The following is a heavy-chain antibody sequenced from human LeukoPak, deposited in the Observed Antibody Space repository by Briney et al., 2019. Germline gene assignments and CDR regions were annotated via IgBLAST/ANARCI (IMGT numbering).Heavy chain of an antibody. Sequence: GGSLRLSCAASGFTVSSNYMSWVRQAPGKGLEWVSVIYSGGSTYYADSVKGRFTISRDNSKNTLYLQMNSLRAEDTAVYYCARLSSSEPHVDYWGQGTLVTVSS. CDR3: ARLSSSEPHVDY. D-gene: IGHD6-13*01. V-gene: IGHV3-66*01. CDR1: GFTVSSNY. J-gene: IGHJ4*02. CDR2: IYSGGST.